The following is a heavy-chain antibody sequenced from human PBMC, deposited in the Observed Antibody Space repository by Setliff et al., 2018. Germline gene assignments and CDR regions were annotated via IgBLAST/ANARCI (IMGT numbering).Heavy chain of an antibody. Sequence: ASVKVSCKASGYTFKTYGFTWVRQAPGQGLEWMGRFDFDDDETIYAEKFQGRVTMSADDSANTAYMELTSLTSEDTAVYYCARGNPAERYEYWGQGTLVTVS. CDR3: ARGNPAERYEY. CDR2: FDFDDDET. J-gene: IGHJ1*01. CDR1: GYTFKTYG. V-gene: IGHV1-18*01. D-gene: IGHD5-12*01.